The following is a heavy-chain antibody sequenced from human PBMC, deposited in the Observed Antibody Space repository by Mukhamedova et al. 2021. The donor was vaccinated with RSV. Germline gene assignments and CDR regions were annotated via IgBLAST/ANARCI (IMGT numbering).Heavy chain of an antibody. CDR2: ISGSGGST. D-gene: IGHD2-15*01. Sequence: GLEWVSAISGSGGSTYYADSVKGRFTISRDNSKNTLYLQMNSLRAEDTAVYYCAKDHEGGYCSGGSCYLFDYWGQGTLVTFSS. V-gene: IGHV3-23*01. J-gene: IGHJ4*02. CDR3: AKDHEGGYCSGGSCYLFDY.